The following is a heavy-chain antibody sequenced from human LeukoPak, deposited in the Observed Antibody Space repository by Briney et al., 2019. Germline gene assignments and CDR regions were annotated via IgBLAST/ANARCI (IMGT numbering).Heavy chain of an antibody. Sequence: PSETLSLTCAVYGGSFSGYYWSWIRQPPGKGLEWIGEINHSGSTNYNPSLKSRVTISVDTSKNQFSLKLSSVTAADTAVYYCARATLDYGEGYWGQGTLVTVSS. D-gene: IGHD4-17*01. J-gene: IGHJ4*02. CDR2: INHSGST. V-gene: IGHV4-34*01. CDR3: ARATLDYGEGY. CDR1: GGSFSGYY.